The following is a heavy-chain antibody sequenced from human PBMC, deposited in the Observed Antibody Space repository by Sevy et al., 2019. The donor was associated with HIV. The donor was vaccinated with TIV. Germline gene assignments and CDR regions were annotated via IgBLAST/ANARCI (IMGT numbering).Heavy chain of an antibody. V-gene: IGHV3-74*01. D-gene: IGHD4-17*01. Sequence: GGSLRLSCAASGFSFSRYFMHWVRQAPGEGLVWVSRINSDGSTTNYADSVEGRFIVSRDNAKKTLYLEFHSLRVEDTATYYCARDTLGYGGNPNLDLDLWGQGTLVTVSS. CDR1: GFSFSRYF. J-gene: IGHJ5*02. CDR3: ARDTLGYGGNPNLDLDL. CDR2: INSDGSTT.